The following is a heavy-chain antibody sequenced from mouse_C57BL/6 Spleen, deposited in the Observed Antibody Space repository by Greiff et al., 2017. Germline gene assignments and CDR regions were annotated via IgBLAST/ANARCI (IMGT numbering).Heavy chain of an antibody. J-gene: IGHJ1*03. V-gene: IGHV5-17*01. CDR3: ARKSNYRYFDV. Sequence: DVKLVESGGGLVKPGGSLKLSCAASGFTFSDYGMHWVRQAPEKGLEWVAYISSGSSTIYYADTVKGRFTISRDNAKNTLFLQMTSLRSEDTAMYYCARKSNYRYFDVWGTGTTVTVSS. CDR2: ISSGSSTI. CDR1: GFTFSDYG. D-gene: IGHD2-5*01.